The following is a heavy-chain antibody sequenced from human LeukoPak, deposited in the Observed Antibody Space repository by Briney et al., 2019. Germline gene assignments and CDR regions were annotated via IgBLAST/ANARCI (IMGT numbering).Heavy chain of an antibody. Sequence: SETLSLTCAVSGDSISSDNWWNWVRQTPGKGLEWIGEIFHGGTTNYNPSLKSRVTISVDKSRNQLSLNLRSVTAADTAIYYCARVAVSVYSSSWYNYYYGMDVWGQGTTVTVSS. CDR1: GDSISSDNW. J-gene: IGHJ6*02. CDR3: ARVAVSVYSSSWYNYYYGMDV. V-gene: IGHV4-4*02. D-gene: IGHD6-13*01. CDR2: IFHGGTT.